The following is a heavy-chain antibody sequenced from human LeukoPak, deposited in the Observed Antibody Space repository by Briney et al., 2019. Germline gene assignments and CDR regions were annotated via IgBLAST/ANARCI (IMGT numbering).Heavy chain of an antibody. V-gene: IGHV3-23*01. Sequence: GGSLRLSCAASGFTFNSYAMSWVRQAPGKGLEWVSIISGGGGSTSYADSVKGRFTISRDNSKNTLYLQMNSLRAEDTAVYYCAKPLYDFWSGYYYFDYWGQGTLVTVSS. CDR3: AKPLYDFWSGYYYFDY. D-gene: IGHD3-3*01. CDR2: ISGGGGST. CDR1: GFTFNSYA. J-gene: IGHJ4*02.